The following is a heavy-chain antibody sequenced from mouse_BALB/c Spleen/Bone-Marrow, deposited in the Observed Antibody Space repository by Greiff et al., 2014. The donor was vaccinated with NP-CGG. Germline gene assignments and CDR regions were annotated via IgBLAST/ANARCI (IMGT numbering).Heavy chain of an antibody. CDR3: SREITRYAVDY. V-gene: IGHV1-54*01. D-gene: IGHD2-4*01. CDR1: GYAFTNYW. Sequence: QVQLQPSGAELVRPGTSVKGSCKASGYAFTNYWVGGGKQRPGQGLEWIGVINPGSGGVNYNEKFKGKATLTADKSSSTAYIQLSSLTSDDSAVYFCSREITRYAVDYWGQGTSVTVSS. CDR2: INPGSGGV. J-gene: IGHJ4*01.